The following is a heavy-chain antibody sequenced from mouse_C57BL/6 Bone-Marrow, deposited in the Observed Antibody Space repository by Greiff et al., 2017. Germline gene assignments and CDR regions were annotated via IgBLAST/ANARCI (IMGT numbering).Heavy chain of an antibody. J-gene: IGHJ4*01. CDR3: ARRNYYGSYYYAMDY. CDR1: GFTFSDYG. CDR2: ISSGSSTI. V-gene: IGHV5-17*01. D-gene: IGHD1-1*01. Sequence: EVKLVESGGGLVKPGGSLKLSCAASGFTFSDYGMHWVRQAPEKGLEWVAYISSGSSTIYYADTVKGRFTISRDNAKNTLFLQMTSLRSEDTAMYYCARRNYYGSYYYAMDYWGQGTSVTVSS.